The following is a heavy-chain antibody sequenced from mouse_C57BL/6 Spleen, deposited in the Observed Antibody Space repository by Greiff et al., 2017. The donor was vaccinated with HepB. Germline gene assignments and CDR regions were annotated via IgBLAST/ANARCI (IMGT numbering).Heavy chain of an antibody. CDR1: GYTFTSYW. D-gene: IGHD1-1*01. J-gene: IGHJ2*01. CDR2: IHPNSGST. Sequence: QVQLQQPGAELVKPGASVKLSCKASGYTFTSYWMHWVKQRPGQGLEWIGMIHPNSGSTNYNEKFKSKATLTVDKSSSTAYMQLSSLTSEDSAVYYCARGFYYYGSSYYFDYWGQGTTLTVSS. CDR3: ARGFYYYGSSYYFDY. V-gene: IGHV1-64*01.